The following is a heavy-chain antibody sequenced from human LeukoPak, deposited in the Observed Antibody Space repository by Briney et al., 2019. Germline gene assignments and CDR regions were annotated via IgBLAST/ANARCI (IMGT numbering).Heavy chain of an antibody. D-gene: IGHD3-22*01. J-gene: IGHJ1*01. CDR2: FDPEDGET. CDR1: GYTLTELS. CDR3: ARDDYYDSSGYYSL. Sequence: GASVKVSCKVSGYTLTELSMHWVRQAPGKGLEWMGGFDPEDGETIYAQKFQGRVTVTTDTSTSTAYMELRSLRSDDTAVYYCARDDYYDSSGYYSLWGQGTLVTVSS. V-gene: IGHV1-24*01.